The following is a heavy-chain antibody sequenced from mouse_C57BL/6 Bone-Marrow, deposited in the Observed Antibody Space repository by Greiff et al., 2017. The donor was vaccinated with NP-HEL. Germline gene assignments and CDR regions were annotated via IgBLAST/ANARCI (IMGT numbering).Heavy chain of an antibody. D-gene: IGHD1-1*02. J-gene: IGHJ2*01. CDR2: INPSTGGT. CDR1: GYSFTGYY. CDR3: AREVGDY. V-gene: IGHV1-42*01. Sequence: EVQLQQSGPELVKPEASVKISCKASGYSFTGYYMNWVKQSPEKSLEWIGEINPSTGGTTYNQKFKAKATLTVDKSSSTAYMQLKSLTSEDSAVYYCAREVGDYWGQGTTLTVSS.